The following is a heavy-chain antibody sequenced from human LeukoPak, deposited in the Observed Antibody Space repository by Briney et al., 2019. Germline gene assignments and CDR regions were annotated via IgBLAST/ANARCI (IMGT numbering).Heavy chain of an antibody. CDR3: ARGPHGSSWYGSKLDY. CDR1: GGSFSGYY. V-gene: IGHV4-34*01. Sequence: SETLSLTCAVYGGSFSGYYWSWIRQPPGKGLEWIGEIKHSGSTNYNPSLKSRVTISVDTSKNQFSLKLSSVTAADTAVYYCARGPHGSSWYGSKLDYWGQGTLVTVSS. CDR2: IKHSGST. D-gene: IGHD6-13*01. J-gene: IGHJ4*02.